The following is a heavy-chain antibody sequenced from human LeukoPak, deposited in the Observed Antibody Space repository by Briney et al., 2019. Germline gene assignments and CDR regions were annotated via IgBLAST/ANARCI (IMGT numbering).Heavy chain of an antibody. Sequence: GGSLRLSCTASTLTLNNYWMSWVRQAPGKGLEWVADIKQDGSEKYHVDSVKGRFTISRDNAKNSLYLQMNSLRAEDTAVYYCASRAGYTGSWSAFDYWGQGTLVTVSS. D-gene: IGHD6-13*01. CDR3: ASRAGYTGSWSAFDY. CDR1: TLTLNNYW. CDR2: IKQDGSEK. J-gene: IGHJ4*02. V-gene: IGHV3-7*05.